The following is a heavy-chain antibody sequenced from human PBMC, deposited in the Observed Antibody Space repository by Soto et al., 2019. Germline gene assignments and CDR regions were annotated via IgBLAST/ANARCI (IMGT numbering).Heavy chain of an antibody. CDR2: IKQDGSEK. J-gene: IGHJ6*03. CDR3: ARCGAITRTTPRKPIYYYYYMDV. D-gene: IGHD1-7*01. Sequence: GGSLRLSCAASGFTFSSYWMSWVRQAPGKGLEWVANIKQDGSEKYYVDSVKGRFTISRDNAKNSLYLQMNSLRAEDTAVYYCARCGAITRTTPRKPIYYYYYMDVWGKGTTVTVSS. CDR1: GFTFSSYW. V-gene: IGHV3-7*01.